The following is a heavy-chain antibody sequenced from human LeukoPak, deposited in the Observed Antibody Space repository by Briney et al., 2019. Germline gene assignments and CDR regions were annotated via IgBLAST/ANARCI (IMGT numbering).Heavy chain of an antibody. CDR3: AREVRYGDFKYYFDY. V-gene: IGHV4-4*07. D-gene: IGHD4-17*01. CDR2: IYTSGST. J-gene: IGHJ4*02. Sequence: SETLSLTCTVSGGSISSYYWSWIRQPAGKGLEWIGRIYTSGSTTYNPSLKSRVTMSADTSKNQLSLKLSSVTAADTAVYYCAREVRYGDFKYYFDYWGQGTLVTVSS. CDR1: GGSISSYY.